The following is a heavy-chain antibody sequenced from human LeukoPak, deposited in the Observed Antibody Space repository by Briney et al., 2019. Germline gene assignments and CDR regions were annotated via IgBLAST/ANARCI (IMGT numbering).Heavy chain of an antibody. J-gene: IGHJ4*02. D-gene: IGHD2-21*01. CDR2: IHYSGGP. Sequence: SETLSLTCTVPGAPLTSYYWTWVRQPPGKGPEWIGNIHYSGGPVYNLSLKSRLTMSLDMSKNQVSLKLSSVTAADTAVYYCAAFCAGGTCPDYWGQGTLVTVSS. CDR1: GAPLTSYY. V-gene: IGHV4-59*01. CDR3: AAFCAGGTCPDY.